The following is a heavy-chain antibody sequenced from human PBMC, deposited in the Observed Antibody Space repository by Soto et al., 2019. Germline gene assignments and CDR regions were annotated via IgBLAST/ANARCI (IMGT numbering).Heavy chain of an antibody. CDR3: TTEVYSSGYYQSQNFDY. CDR1: GFTFSNAW. Sequence: GGSLRLSCAASGFTFSNAWMNWVRQAPGKGLEWVGRIKSKTDGGTTDYAAPVKGRFTISSDDSKSTLYLQMNSLKTEDTAVYYCTTEVYSSGYYQSQNFDYWGQGTLVTVSS. J-gene: IGHJ4*02. V-gene: IGHV3-15*07. CDR2: IKSKTDGGTT. D-gene: IGHD3-22*01.